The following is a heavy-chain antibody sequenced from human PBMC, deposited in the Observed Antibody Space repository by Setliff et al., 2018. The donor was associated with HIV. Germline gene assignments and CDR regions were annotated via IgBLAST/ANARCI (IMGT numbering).Heavy chain of an antibody. V-gene: IGHV4-4*07. D-gene: IGHD2-21*02. CDR3: ARQGNIVVVTSFDY. Sequence: SETLSLTCTVSGGSISSYYWSWIRQPAGKGLEWIGRIYASGSTNYNPSLKSRVTMSVDTSKNQFSLRLNSVTAADTAVYYCARQGNIVVVTSFDYWGQGTLVTVSS. CDR1: GGSISSYY. J-gene: IGHJ4*02. CDR2: IYASGST.